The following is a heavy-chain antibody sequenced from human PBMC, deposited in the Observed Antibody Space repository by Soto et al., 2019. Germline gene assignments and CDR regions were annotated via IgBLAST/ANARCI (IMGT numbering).Heavy chain of an antibody. V-gene: IGHV4-59*01. J-gene: IGHJ4*02. CDR1: GASLSNDY. CDR2: IYHSGYT. D-gene: IGHD3-3*01. Sequence: QVQLQESGPGLVRPSETLSLTCSVSGASLSNDYWNWIRQSPGKGLEWIGDIYHSGYTKYNPSFESRVTISIDTSQNQFSLNLTSVTAADTAVYYCARERSIFGVVTFDFWGQGNLVTVSS. CDR3: ARERSIFGVVTFDF.